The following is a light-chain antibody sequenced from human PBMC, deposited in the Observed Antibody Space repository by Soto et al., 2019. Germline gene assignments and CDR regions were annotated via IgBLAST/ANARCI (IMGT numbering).Light chain of an antibody. CDR1: QDISNY. CDR2: DAS. CDR3: QQYDS. V-gene: IGKV1-33*01. J-gene: IGKJ2*01. Sequence: DIQMTQSPSSLSASVGDRVTITCQASQDISNYLNRYQQKPGKAPKLLIYDASNLETGVPSRFSGSGSGTDFTFTISSLQPEDIATYYCQQYDSFGQGTKLEIK.